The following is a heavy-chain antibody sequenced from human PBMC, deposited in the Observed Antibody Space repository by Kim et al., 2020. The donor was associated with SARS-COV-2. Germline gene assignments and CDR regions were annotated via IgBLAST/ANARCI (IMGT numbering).Heavy chain of an antibody. CDR1: GVSISSSSYY. CDR3: ANSIVVVIATPMAFDI. J-gene: IGHJ3*02. Sequence: SETLSLTCTVSGVSISSSSYYWGWIRQPPGKGLEWIGSIYYSGSTYYNPSLKSRVTISVDTSKNQFSLKLSSVTAADTAVYYCANSIVVVIATPMAFDIWGQGTMVTVSS. CDR2: IYYSGST. D-gene: IGHD2-21*01. V-gene: IGHV4-39*01.